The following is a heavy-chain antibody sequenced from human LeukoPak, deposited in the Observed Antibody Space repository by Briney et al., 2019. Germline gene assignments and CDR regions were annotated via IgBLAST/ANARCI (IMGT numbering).Heavy chain of an antibody. CDR2: IYYSGST. CDR1: GGSISSYY. J-gene: IGHJ4*02. CDR3: ARESGGSCYFDF. D-gene: IGHD2-15*01. Sequence: PSETLSLTCTVSGGSISSYYWSWIRQPPGKGLEWIGYIYYSGSTNYNPSLKSRVTISVDTSKNQFSLNLRSVTAADTAVYYCARESGGSCYFDFWGQGTLVTVSS. V-gene: IGHV4-59*01.